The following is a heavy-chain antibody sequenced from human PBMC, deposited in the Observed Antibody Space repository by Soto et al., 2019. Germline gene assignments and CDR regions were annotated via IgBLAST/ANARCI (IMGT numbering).Heavy chain of an antibody. CDR1: GFTFSNAW. Sequence: PGGSLRLSCAASGFTFSNAWMNWVRQAPGKGLEWVGRIKSKTDGGTTDYAAPVKGRFTISRDDSKNTLYLQMNSLKTEDTAVYYCTTHSHPLPRYCSGGSCYLHWGQGTLVTVSS. D-gene: IGHD2-15*01. V-gene: IGHV3-15*07. CDR2: IKSKTDGGTT. CDR3: TTHSHPLPRYCSGGSCYLH. J-gene: IGHJ4*02.